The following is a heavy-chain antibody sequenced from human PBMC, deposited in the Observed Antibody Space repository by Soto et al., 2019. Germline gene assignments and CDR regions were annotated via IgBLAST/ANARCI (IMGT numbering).Heavy chain of an antibody. CDR3: ARGGSIAAAGTFEYFQH. CDR1: GYTFTGYY. V-gene: IGHV1-2*04. Sequence: VASVKVSCKASGYTFTGYYMHWVRQAPGQGLEWMGWINPNSGGTNYAQKLQGWVTMTRDTSISTAYMELSRLRSDDTAVYYCARGGSIAAAGTFEYFQHWGQGTLVTVSS. CDR2: INPNSGGT. D-gene: IGHD6-13*01. J-gene: IGHJ1*01.